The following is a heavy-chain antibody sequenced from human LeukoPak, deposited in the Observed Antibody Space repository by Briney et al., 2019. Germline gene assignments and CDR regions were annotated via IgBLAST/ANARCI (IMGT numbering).Heavy chain of an antibody. V-gene: IGHV4-39*07. CDR3: ARQVVPAANGGYFDY. CDR2: IYYSGST. D-gene: IGHD2-2*01. CDR1: GGSISSSGYY. Sequence: HPSETLSLTCTVSGGSISSSGYYWSWIRQPPGKGLEWIGTIYYSGSTYYNPSLKSRVTISVDRSKNQFSLKLSSVTAADTAVYYCARQVVPAANGGYFDYWGQGTLVTVSS. J-gene: IGHJ4*02.